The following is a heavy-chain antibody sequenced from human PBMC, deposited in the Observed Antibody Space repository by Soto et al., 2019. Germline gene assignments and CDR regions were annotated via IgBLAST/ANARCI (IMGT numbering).Heavy chain of an antibody. CDR2: IDPSDSYT. CDR1: GYSFTSYW. V-gene: IGHV5-10-1*01. CDR3: ARRHSSSSAFDP. Sequence: EVQLVQSGAEVKKPGESLRISCKGSGYSFTSYWISWVRQMPGKGLEWMGRIDPSDSYTNYSPSFQGHVTISADKSISTASLQWSSLKASDTAMYYCARRHSSSSAFDPLGQGTLVSVSS. J-gene: IGHJ5*02. D-gene: IGHD6-13*01.